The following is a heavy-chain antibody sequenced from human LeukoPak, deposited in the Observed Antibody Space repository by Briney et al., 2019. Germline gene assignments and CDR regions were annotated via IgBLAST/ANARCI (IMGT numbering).Heavy chain of an antibody. CDR2: IYYSGST. D-gene: IGHD3-10*01. Sequence: SETLSLSCTVSGSSISSSSYYWGWIRQPPGKWMEWIVSIYYSGSTYYHPSLKSRVTISVDTSKTQFSLKLNAVTATDPPVYSCARHYGPWGQGALVADSS. J-gene: IGHJ5*02. V-gene: IGHV4-39*01. CDR1: GSSISSSSYY. CDR3: ARHYGP.